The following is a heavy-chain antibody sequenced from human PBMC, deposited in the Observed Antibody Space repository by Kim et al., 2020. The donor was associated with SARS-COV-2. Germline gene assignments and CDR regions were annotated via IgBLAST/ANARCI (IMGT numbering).Heavy chain of an antibody. CDR3: ARAGPGYCSGGSCYRGWFDP. V-gene: IGHV1-18*04. CDR2: ISAYNGNT. Sequence: ASVKVSCKASGYTFTSYGISWVRQAPGQGLEWMGWISAYNGNTNYAQKLQGRVTMTTDTSTSTAYMELRSLRSDDTAVYYCARAGPGYCSGGSCYRGWFDPWGQGTLVTVSS. J-gene: IGHJ5*02. CDR1: GYTFTSYG. D-gene: IGHD2-15*01.